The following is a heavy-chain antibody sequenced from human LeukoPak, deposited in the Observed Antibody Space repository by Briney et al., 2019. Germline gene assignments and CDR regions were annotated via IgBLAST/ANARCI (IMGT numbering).Heavy chain of an antibody. CDR1: GGSISSYY. D-gene: IGHD3-10*01. CDR2: IYYSGST. J-gene: IGHJ4*02. Sequence: SETLSLTCTVSGGSISSYYWSWIRQPPGKGLEWIGYIYYSGSTNYNPSLKSRVTISVDTSKNQFSLKLSSVTAAYTAVYYCARTYYYGSGSYGFDYWGQGTLVTVSS. V-gene: IGHV4-59*01. CDR3: ARTYYYGSGSYGFDY.